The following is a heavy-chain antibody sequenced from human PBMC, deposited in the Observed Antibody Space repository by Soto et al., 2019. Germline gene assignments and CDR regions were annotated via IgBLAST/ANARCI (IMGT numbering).Heavy chain of an antibody. Sequence: QVQLVESGGGVVQPGRSLRLSCAASGFTFSSYGMHWVRQAPGKGLEWVAVISYDGSNKYYADSVKGRFTISRDNSKNTLYLQMNSLRAEDTAVYYCAKGRGAAAGYFDYWGQGTLVTVSS. CDR1: GFTFSSYG. D-gene: IGHD6-13*01. V-gene: IGHV3-30*18. J-gene: IGHJ4*02. CDR2: ISYDGSNK. CDR3: AKGRGAAAGYFDY.